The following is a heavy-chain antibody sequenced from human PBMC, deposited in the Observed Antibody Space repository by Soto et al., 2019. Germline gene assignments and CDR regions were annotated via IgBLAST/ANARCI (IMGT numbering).Heavy chain of an antibody. Sequence: PGESLKISCKGSGYSFTSYWINWVRQMPGKGLERMGRIDPSVSYTNDSPSFQGHVTISADKFISTAYLQWSSLRASDTAMYYCAREPRRSTGYSSDTTFDYWGQGTLVTISS. CDR1: GYSFTSYW. CDR3: AREPRRSTGYSSDTTFDY. CDR2: IDPSVSYT. V-gene: IGHV5-10-1*01. D-gene: IGHD6-25*01. J-gene: IGHJ4*02.